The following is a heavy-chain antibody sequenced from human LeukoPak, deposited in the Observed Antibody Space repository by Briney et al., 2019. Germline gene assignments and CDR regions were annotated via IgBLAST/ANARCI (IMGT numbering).Heavy chain of an antibody. J-gene: IGHJ4*02. V-gene: IGHV4-59*01. D-gene: IGHD6-13*01. CDR3: ARELQQQLDY. CDR1: GASISSYY. Sequence: SETLSLTCTVSGASISSYYWTWLRQPPGKGLEWIGYIYYSGNTKYNPSLSSRVTISVDTSKNQFSLRLSSVTAADTAVYYCARELQQQLDYWGQGTLVTVSS. CDR2: IYYSGNT.